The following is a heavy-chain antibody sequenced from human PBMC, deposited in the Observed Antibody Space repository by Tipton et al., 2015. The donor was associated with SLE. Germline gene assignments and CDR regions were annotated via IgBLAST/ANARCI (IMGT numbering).Heavy chain of an antibody. Sequence: SLRLSCAASGFTFSDYWLSWVRQAPGKGLEWVANIKQDGSEKYYVDSVKGRFTISRDNAKNSLYLQMNSLRAEDTAVYYCARTRYWGQGTLVTVSS. V-gene: IGHV3-7*01. J-gene: IGHJ4*02. CDR3: ARTRY. D-gene: IGHD1-14*01. CDR1: GFTFSDYW. CDR2: IKQDGSEK.